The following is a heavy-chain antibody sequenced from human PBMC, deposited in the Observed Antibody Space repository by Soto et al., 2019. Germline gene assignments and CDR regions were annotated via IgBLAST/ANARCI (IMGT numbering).Heavy chain of an antibody. Sequence: PSETLSLTCAVSGASISRGGSSWSWIRHAPGTGLEWIGYVYHNGITNYNPSLKSRVTISVDKSQNQFSLSLNSVTAADTAVYYCARGLAVRGSYGLDVWGQGTTVTVSS. CDR3: ARGLAVRGSYGLDV. CDR2: VYHNGIT. V-gene: IGHV4-30-2*01. J-gene: IGHJ6*02. D-gene: IGHD3-10*01. CDR1: GASISRGGSS.